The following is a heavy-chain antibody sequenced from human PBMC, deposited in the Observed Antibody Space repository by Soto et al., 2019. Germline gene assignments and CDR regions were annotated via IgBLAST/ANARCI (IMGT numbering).Heavy chain of an antibody. CDR1: GYTLTSYG. D-gene: IGHD3-10*01. V-gene: IGHV1-18*01. CDR2: ISAYNGNT. CDR3: ARGFLGSGSYSDYYYGMDV. J-gene: IGHJ6*02. Sequence: ASVKVSCKASGYTLTSYGISWVRQAPGRGLEWMGWISAYNGNTNYAQKLQGRVTMTTDTSTSTAYMELRSLRSDDTAVYYCARGFLGSGSYSDYYYGMDVWGQGTTVTVS.